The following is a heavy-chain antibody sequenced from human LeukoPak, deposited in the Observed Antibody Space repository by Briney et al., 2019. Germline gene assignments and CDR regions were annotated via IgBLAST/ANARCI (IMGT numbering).Heavy chain of an antibody. CDR1: GYTFTSYY. D-gene: IGHD3-10*01. Sequence: ASVKVSCKASGYTFTSYYMHWVRQAPGQGLEWMGIINPSGGSTSYAQKFQGRVTMTRDTSTSTVYMELSSLRSEDTAVYYCARVSVTMVRGVTTNYYYYYGMDVWGQGTTVTVSS. J-gene: IGHJ6*02. V-gene: IGHV1-46*01. CDR3: ARVSVTMVRGVTTNYYYYYGMDV. CDR2: INPSGGST.